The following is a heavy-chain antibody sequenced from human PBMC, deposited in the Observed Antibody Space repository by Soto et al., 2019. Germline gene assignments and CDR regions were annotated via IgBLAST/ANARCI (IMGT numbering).Heavy chain of an antibody. D-gene: IGHD1-26*01. J-gene: IGHJ3*02. CDR3: ANGGGATHDAFDI. CDR1: GFTFSSYA. Sequence: GGSLRLSCAASGFTFSSYAMHWVRQAPGKGLERVAVISYDGSNKYYADSVKGRFTISRDNSKNTLYLQMNSLRAEDTAVYYCANGGGATHDAFDIWGQGTMVTV. V-gene: IGHV3-30-3*01. CDR2: ISYDGSNK.